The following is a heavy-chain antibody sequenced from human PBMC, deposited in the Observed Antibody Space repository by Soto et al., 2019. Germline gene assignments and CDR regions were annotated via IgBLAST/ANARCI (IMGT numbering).Heavy chain of an antibody. D-gene: IGHD3-10*02. CDR2: INPSGST. V-gene: IGHV4-34*01. J-gene: IGHJ4*02. CDR1: DGSSSGYY. Sequence: PSETLSLTCTVYDGSSSGYYWSWVRQPPGKGLEWIGEINPSGSTNYNPSLKSRVTISVDTSNNQFSLNVNSVTAVDTAVYYCARGRITMLHWGQGTLVTVSS. CDR3: ARGRITMLH.